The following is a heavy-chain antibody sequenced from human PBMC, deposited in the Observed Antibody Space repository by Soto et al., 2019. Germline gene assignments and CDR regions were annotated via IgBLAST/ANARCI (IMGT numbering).Heavy chain of an antibody. CDR1: GVSISSGDYY. Sequence: SETLSLTCTVSGVSISSGDYYWSWIRQPPGKGLEWIGYIYYSGSTYYNPSLKSRVTISVDTSKNQFSLKLSSVTAADTAVYYCARDSEWGGYSYYGMDVWGQGTTVTVSS. J-gene: IGHJ6*02. V-gene: IGHV4-30-4*01. CDR3: ARDSEWGGYSYYGMDV. D-gene: IGHD3-3*01. CDR2: IYYSGST.